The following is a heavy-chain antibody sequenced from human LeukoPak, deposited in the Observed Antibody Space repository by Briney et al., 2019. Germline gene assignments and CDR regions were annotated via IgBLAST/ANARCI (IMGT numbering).Heavy chain of an antibody. J-gene: IGHJ4*02. D-gene: IGHD3-22*01. CDR3: AREYYYDSSGYFDY. CDR1: GFTFSRYA. V-gene: IGHV3-30*04. Sequence: GSLRLSCAASGFTFSRYAMHWVRQAPGKGLEWVAVISYDGSNKYYADSVKGRFTISRDNSKNTLYLQMNSLRAEDTAVYYCAREYYYDSSGYFDYWGQGTLVTVSS. CDR2: ISYDGSNK.